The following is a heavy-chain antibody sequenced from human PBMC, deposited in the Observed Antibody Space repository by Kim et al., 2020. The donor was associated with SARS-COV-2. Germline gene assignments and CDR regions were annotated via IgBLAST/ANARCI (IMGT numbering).Heavy chain of an antibody. Sequence: ASVKVSCKASGYTFTSYYMHWVRQAPGQGLEWMGIINPSSSSTSYAQKFQGRVTMTRDTSTSTVYMELSSLRSEDTAVYYCAREGTVVVVAATRGALDYWGQGTLVTVSS. CDR2: INPSSSST. CDR3: AREGTVVVVAATRGALDY. CDR1: GYTFTSYY. J-gene: IGHJ4*02. V-gene: IGHV1-46*01. D-gene: IGHD2-15*01.